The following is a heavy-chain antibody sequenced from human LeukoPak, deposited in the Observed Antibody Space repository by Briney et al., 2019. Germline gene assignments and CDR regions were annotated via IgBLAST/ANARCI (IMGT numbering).Heavy chain of an antibody. J-gene: IGHJ6*03. V-gene: IGHV3-30*18. CDR3: AKFSPIEVAGRQYYYYYYIDV. CDR1: GFPFRGYG. D-gene: IGHD6-19*01. CDR2: ISYDGSNK. Sequence: GGSLRLSCAVSGFPFRGYGMHWVRQAPGKGLEWVALISYDGSNKYYADSVKGRFTISRDNSKNTLYLQMNSLRGEDTAVYYCAKFSPIEVAGRQYYYYYYIDVWGKGTTVTVSS.